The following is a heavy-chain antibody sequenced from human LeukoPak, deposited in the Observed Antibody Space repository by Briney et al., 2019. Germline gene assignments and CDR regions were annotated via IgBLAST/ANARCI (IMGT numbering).Heavy chain of an antibody. D-gene: IGHD3-3*01. CDR3: ARDFFGIRRETYYYYHMDV. CDR1: GGSISSYY. Sequence: SETLSLTCTVSGGSISSYYWSWIRQPAGKGLEWIGRIYTSGSTNYNPSLKSRVTMSVDTSKNQFSLKLSSVTAADTAVYYCARDFFGIRRETYYYYHMDVWGKGTTVTISS. V-gene: IGHV4-4*07. CDR2: IYTSGST. J-gene: IGHJ6*03.